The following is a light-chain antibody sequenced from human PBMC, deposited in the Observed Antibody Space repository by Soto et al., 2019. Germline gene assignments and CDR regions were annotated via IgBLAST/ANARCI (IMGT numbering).Light chain of an antibody. CDR3: QQYGSSPWT. V-gene: IGKV3-20*01. J-gene: IGKJ1*01. Sequence: IVLTQSPGTLSLSPGERATLSCRASQSVTSSYLAWYQQKPGQAPRLLIYGASSRATGIPDRFSGSGSETDFTLTISRLEPEDFAVFYCQQYGSSPWTFGQGTKVDIK. CDR1: QSVTSSY. CDR2: GAS.